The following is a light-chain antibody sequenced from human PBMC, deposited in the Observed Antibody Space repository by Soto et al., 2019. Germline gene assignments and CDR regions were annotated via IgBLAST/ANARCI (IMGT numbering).Light chain of an antibody. CDR1: QTVTVNS. Sequence: EIVLTQSKSTLSLSPGEGASLSCRASQTVTVNSLAWYQQTPGQTPRLLIYAASTRATGIPDRFNGSGPGTDFVLTISRLEPEDFAVYYCQQYDNSPITFGQGTLLEVK. CDR3: QQYDNSPIT. CDR2: AAS. J-gene: IGKJ5*01. V-gene: IGKV3-20*01.